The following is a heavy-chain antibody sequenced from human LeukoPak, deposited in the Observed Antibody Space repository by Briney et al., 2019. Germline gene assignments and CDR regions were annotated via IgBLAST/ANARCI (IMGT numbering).Heavy chain of an antibody. J-gene: IGHJ3*02. D-gene: IGHD3-22*01. V-gene: IGHV3-21*01. Sequence: PGGSLRLSCAASGFTFSSYSMNWVRQAPGKGLEWVSSISSSSSYISYADSVKGRFTISRDNAKNLLYLQMNSLRAEDTDVYECARDSITMRVPRAFDIWGQGTMVTVSS. CDR3: ARDSITMRVPRAFDI. CDR1: GFTFSSYS. CDR2: ISSSSSYI.